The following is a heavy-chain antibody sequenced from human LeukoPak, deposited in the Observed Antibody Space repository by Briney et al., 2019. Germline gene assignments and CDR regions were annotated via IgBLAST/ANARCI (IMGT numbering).Heavy chain of an antibody. J-gene: IGHJ4*02. Sequence: TGTLSLTCAVYGVSFSGYYWSWVRQPPGKGLEWIGEINHSGSTNYNPSLKSRVTISVDTSKNQFSLKLSSVTAADTAVYYCARGGIAVAADYWGQGTLVTVPS. D-gene: IGHD6-19*01. V-gene: IGHV4-34*01. CDR3: ARGGIAVAADY. CDR1: GVSFSGYY. CDR2: INHSGST.